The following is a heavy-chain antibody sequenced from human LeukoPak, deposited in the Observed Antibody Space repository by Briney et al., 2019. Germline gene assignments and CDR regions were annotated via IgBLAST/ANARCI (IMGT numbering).Heavy chain of an antibody. V-gene: IGHV1-18*01. Sequence: ASVKVSCKASGYTFSSYGISWVRQAPGQGLEWMGWISAYNGDTHYAQKFQGRVTMTTDTSTSTAYMELRSLRSDDTAVFYCARRGGKNYGDYLLYYYYMDVWGKGTTVTVSS. J-gene: IGHJ6*03. CDR1: GYTFSSYG. D-gene: IGHD4-17*01. CDR2: ISAYNGDT. CDR3: ARRGGKNYGDYLLYYYYMDV.